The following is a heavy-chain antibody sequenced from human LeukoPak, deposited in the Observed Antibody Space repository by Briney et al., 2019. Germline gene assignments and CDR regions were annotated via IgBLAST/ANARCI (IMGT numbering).Heavy chain of an antibody. CDR1: GGTFSSYA. CDR2: MNPNSGNT. V-gene: IGHV1-8*02. CDR3: ARHVLLGGHDY. J-gene: IGHJ4*02. Sequence: ASVKVSCKASGGTFSSYAINWVRQATGQGLEWMGWMNPNSGNTGYAQKFQGRVTMTRNTSISTAYMELSSLRSEDTAVYYCARHVLLGGHDYWGQGTLVTVSS. D-gene: IGHD3-16*01.